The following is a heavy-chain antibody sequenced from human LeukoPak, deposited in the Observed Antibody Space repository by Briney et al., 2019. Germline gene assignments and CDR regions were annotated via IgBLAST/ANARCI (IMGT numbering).Heavy chain of an antibody. CDR3: ARRDYRTIRSWFDP. J-gene: IGHJ5*02. CDR2: IFYSAST. CDR1: RGCISSSSYY. V-gene: IGHV4-39*01. D-gene: IGHD1-14*01. Sequence: PSETLSLTCTVSRGCISSSSYYWGWILQPPGKGLEWFGSIFYSASTDYNPSLEWRVTISVDTSKNQFALKLSSVTAADTAVYYCARRDYRTIRSWFDPWGQGTLVTVSS.